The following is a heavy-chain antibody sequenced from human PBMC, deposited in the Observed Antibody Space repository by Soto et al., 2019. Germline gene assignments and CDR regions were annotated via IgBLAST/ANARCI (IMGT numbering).Heavy chain of an antibody. Sequence: GASVKVSGNASGYTFTGYYMHWVRQAPGQGLEWMGWINPNSGGTNYAQKFQGLVTMTRDTSTSTAYMERSSLRSEDTAVYYCARIQFPYSSSSPGAPQSYGMDVWGQGTTVTVSS. V-gene: IGHV1-2*04. CDR1: GYTFTGYY. D-gene: IGHD6-6*01. J-gene: IGHJ6*02. CDR3: ARIQFPYSSSSPGAPQSYGMDV. CDR2: INPNSGGT.